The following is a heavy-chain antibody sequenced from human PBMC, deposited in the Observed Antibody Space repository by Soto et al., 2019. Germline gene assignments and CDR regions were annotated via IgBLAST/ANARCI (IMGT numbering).Heavy chain of an antibody. CDR2: ISGSGEST. V-gene: IGHV3-23*01. CDR3: AKDFGDIVVVVLAPYGMDV. J-gene: IGHJ6*02. CDR1: GFTFTNYA. D-gene: IGHD2-15*01. Sequence: LSCAASGFTFTNYAMNWVRQAPGKGLEWVSVISGSGESTYYADSVKGRFTISRDNSKNTLYLQMNSLRAEDTAVYFCAKDFGDIVVVVLAPYGMDVWGLGTTVTVSS.